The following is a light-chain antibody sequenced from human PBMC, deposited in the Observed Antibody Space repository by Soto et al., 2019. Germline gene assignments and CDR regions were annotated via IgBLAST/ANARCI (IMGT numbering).Light chain of an antibody. CDR1: SSDVGGYNY. CDR3: SSYTSTSTLYV. Sequence: QSVLTQPASVSGSPGQSFTISCTGTSSDVGGYNYVSWYQQHPGKAPKLMIYEVSSRPSGVSNRFSGSKSGNTASLTISGLQAEDEADYYCSSYTSTSTLYVFGSGTKLTVL. CDR2: EVS. J-gene: IGLJ1*01. V-gene: IGLV2-14*01.